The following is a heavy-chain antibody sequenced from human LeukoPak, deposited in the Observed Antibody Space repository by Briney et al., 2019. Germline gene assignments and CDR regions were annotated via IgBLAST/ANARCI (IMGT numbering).Heavy chain of an antibody. J-gene: IGHJ4*02. CDR1: GFTFSSYA. V-gene: IGHV3-23*01. D-gene: IGHD1-7*01. CDR2: ISGSLGVT. Sequence: GGSPRLSCAASGFTFSSYAMSWVRQAPGKGLEWVSIISGSLGVTNYGDSVKGRFTISRDNSKNTLYLQMNSLRAEDTAVYYCAKTPLDWNYGIPYYFDYWGQGTLVTVSS. CDR3: AKTPLDWNYGIPYYFDY.